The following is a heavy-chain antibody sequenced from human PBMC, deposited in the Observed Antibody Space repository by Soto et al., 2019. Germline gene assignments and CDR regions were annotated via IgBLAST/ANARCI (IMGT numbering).Heavy chain of an antibody. CDR2: ISYDGSNK. Sequence: PGGSLRLSCAASGFTFSSYGMHWVRQAPGKGLEWVAVISYDGSNKYYADSVKGRFTISRDNSKNTLYLQMNSLRAEDTAVYYCAKGRYYDFWSGYYFDFDYWGQGTLVTVSS. CDR3: AKGRYYDFWSGYYFDFDY. V-gene: IGHV3-30*18. CDR1: GFTFSSYG. D-gene: IGHD3-3*01. J-gene: IGHJ4*02.